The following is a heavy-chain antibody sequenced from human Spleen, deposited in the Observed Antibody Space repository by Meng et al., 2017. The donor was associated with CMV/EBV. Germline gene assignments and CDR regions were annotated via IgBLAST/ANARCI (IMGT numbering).Heavy chain of an antibody. CDR2: ISSSGSTI. Sequence: GGSLRLSCAASGFTFSNYEMNWVRQAPGKGLEWVSYISSSGSTIHYADSVKGRFTISRDDAKNSLYLQMNSLRAEDTALYYCARASQYYYDSSGYPDYWGQGTLVTVSS. D-gene: IGHD3-22*01. CDR3: ARASQYYYDSSGYPDY. V-gene: IGHV3-48*03. CDR1: GFTFSNYE. J-gene: IGHJ4*02.